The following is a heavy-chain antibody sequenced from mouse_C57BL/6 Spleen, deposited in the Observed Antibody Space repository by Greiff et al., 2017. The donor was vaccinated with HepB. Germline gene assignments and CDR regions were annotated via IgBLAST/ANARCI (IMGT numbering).Heavy chain of an antibody. CDR1: GYTFTSYG. CDR2: IYPRSGNT. V-gene: IGHV1-81*01. CDR3: AQRGDYGSSAAWFAY. D-gene: IGHD1-1*01. Sequence: VKLMESGAELARPGASVKLSCKASGYTFTSYGISWVKQRTGQGLEWIGEIYPRSGNTYYNEKFKGKATLTADKSSSTAYMELRSLTSEDSAVYFCAQRGDYGSSAAWFAYWGQGTLVTVSA. J-gene: IGHJ3*01.